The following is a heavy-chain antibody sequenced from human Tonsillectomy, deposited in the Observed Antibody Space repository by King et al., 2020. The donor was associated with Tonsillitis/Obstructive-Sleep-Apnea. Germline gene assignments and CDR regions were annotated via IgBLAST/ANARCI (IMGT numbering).Heavy chain of an antibody. D-gene: IGHD3-3*01. V-gene: IGHV4-34*01. J-gene: IGHJ5*02. CDR1: GGSFSGYY. CDR2: INHSGTT. CDR3: ARDEWPQGFVP. Sequence: VQLQQWGAGLLKPSETLSLTCAVYGGSFSGYYWSWIRQPPGKGLEWIGEINHSGTTNYNPSLKSRVTVSVDTSKNQFSLKLSSVTAADTAVYYCARDEWPQGFVPWGQGTLVTVSS.